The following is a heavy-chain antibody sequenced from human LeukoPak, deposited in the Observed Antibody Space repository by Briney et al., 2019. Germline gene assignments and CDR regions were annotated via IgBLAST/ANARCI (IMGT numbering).Heavy chain of an antibody. Sequence: SETLSLTCTVSGGSISSYYWSWIRQPPGKGLEWIGYIYYSGSTNYNPSLKSRVTISVDTSKNQFSLKLSSVTAADTAVYYCARGVGATVPPRNDAFDIWGQGTMVTVSS. J-gene: IGHJ3*02. CDR1: GGSISSYY. CDR3: ARGVGATVPPRNDAFDI. V-gene: IGHV4-59*01. CDR2: IYYSGST. D-gene: IGHD1-26*01.